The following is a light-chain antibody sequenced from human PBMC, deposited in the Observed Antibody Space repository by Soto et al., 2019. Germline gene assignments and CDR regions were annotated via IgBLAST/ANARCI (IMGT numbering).Light chain of an antibody. V-gene: IGKV1-13*02. CDR3: RQFNSYPIT. Sequence: AIPVTQSPSSLSASVGDRVTITCRASQDIRGALAWYQQKPGKAPKLLIYDVSTLESGVPSRFSGSGSGTEFTLTITSLQPEDFGTYYCRQFNSYPITFGHGTRLEIK. J-gene: IGKJ5*01. CDR1: QDIRGA. CDR2: DVS.